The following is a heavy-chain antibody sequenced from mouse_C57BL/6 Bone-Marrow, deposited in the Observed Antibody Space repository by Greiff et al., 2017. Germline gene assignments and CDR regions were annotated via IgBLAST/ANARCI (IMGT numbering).Heavy chain of an antibody. J-gene: IGHJ1*03. CDR2: INPNYGTT. V-gene: IGHV1-39*01. Sequence: VQLKESGPELVKPGASVEISCKASGYSFTDYNMNRVKQSNGKSLEWIGVINPNYGTTSYNQKFKGKATLTVDQSSSTAYMQLNSLTSEDSAVYYCAFYYGSLGYFDVWGTGTTVTVSS. CDR1: GYSFTDYN. CDR3: AFYYGSLGYFDV. D-gene: IGHD1-1*01.